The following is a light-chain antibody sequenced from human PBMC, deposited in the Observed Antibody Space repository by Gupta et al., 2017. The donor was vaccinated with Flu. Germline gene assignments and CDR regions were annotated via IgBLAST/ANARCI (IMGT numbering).Light chain of an antibody. CDR3: MRALQSRWT. CDR2: MGS. Sequence: DIVRLQSPFPLLVTPGAPASITYRSSKSLLHSNGYNYVDCYLQQPGQAPRLLIYMGSNRASGFPARVRCSGSGSDFTLELSIVKAEDVGVSFCMRALQSRWTFGQGTKVEIK. J-gene: IGKJ1*01. V-gene: IGKV2-28*01. CDR1: KSLLHSNGYNY.